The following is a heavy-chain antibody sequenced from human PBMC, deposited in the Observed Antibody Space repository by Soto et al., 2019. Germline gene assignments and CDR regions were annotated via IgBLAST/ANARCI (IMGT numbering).Heavy chain of an antibody. J-gene: IGHJ4*02. Sequence: SEALSLPSDVRGGSFSGYYCLWSRQPPGKGLEWIGEINHSGSTNYNPSLKSRVTISVDTSKNQFSLKLSSVTAADTAVYYCARGHDYGGGYYFDYWGQGTLVTVSS. V-gene: IGHV4-34*01. D-gene: IGHD3-16*01. CDR2: INHSGST. CDR1: GGSFSGYY. CDR3: ARGHDYGGGYYFDY.